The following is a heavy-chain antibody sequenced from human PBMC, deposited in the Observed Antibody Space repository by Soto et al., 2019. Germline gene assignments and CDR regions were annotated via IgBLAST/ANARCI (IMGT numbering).Heavy chain of an antibody. V-gene: IGHV4-39*01. CDR3: ARRSIAAADAFDI. CDR2: IYYSGST. Sequence: SETLSLTCTVSGGSISSSSYYWGWIRQPPGKGLEWIGSIYYSGSTYYNPSLKSRVTISVDTSKNQFSLKLSSVTAADTAVYYCARRSIAAADAFDIWGQGTMVTVSS. D-gene: IGHD6-13*01. J-gene: IGHJ3*02. CDR1: GGSISSSSYY.